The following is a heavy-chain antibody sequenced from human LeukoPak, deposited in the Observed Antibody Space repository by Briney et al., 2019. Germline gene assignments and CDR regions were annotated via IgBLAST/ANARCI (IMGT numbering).Heavy chain of an antibody. CDR2: IIPIFGTA. V-gene: IGHV1-69*06. Sequence: SVKVSCKASGGTFSSYAISWVRQAPGQGLEWMGGIIPIFGTADYAQKFQGRVTITADKSTSTAYMGLSSLRSEDTAVYYCARPPRYCSSTSCYDDWYFDLWGRGTLVTVSS. J-gene: IGHJ2*01. CDR1: GGTFSSYA. CDR3: ARPPRYCSSTSCYDDWYFDL. D-gene: IGHD2-2*01.